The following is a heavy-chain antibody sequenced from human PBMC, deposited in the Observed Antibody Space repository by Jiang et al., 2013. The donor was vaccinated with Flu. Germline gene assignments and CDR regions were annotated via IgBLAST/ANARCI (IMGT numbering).Heavy chain of an antibody. CDR2: IYHSGST. CDR1: GGSISSGGYS. Sequence: GLVKPSQTLSLTCAVSGGSISSGGYSWSWIRQPPGKGLEWVGYIYHSGSTYYNPSLKSRVTISVDRSKNQFSLKLSSVTAADTAVYYCAQRRYGGNWLDPWGQGTLVTVSS. V-gene: IGHV4-30-2*01. J-gene: IGHJ5*02. D-gene: IGHD4-23*01. CDR3: AQRRYGGNWLDP.